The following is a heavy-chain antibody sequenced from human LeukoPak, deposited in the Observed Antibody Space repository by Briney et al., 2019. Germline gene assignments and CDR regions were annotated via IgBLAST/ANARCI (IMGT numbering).Heavy chain of an antibody. V-gene: IGHV4-4*07. CDR3: ARGLAAAYDYNWLDP. CDR1: GGSISSYY. D-gene: IGHD5-12*01. CDR2: IYTSGTI. J-gene: IGHJ5*02. Sequence: SETLSLTCTVSGGSISSYYWSWIRQPAGTALEWIGRIYTSGTITYNPSLKSRVTMSVDTSKNQFSLKLSSVTAADTAVYFCARGLAAAYDYNWLDPWGQGILVTVSS.